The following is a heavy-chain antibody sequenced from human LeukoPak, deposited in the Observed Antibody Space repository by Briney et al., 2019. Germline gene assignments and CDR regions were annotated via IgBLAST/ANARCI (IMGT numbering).Heavy chain of an antibody. CDR3: ARGWLVPIIQNYTHYYYYYGMDV. V-gene: IGHV1-69*13. CDR2: ITPLFGTA. Sequence: VASVKVSCKASGGTFSKYTISWVRQRPGQGLEWMGGITPLFGTANYAQKFQGRVTITADESASTAYMELSSLRSEDTAVYYCARGWLVPIIQNYTHYYYYYGMDVWGQGTTVTVSS. J-gene: IGHJ6*02. CDR1: GGTFSKYT. D-gene: IGHD6-19*01.